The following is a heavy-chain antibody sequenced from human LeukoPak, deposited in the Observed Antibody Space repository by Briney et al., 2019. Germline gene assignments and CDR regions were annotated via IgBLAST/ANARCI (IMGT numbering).Heavy chain of an antibody. Sequence: GASVKASCKASGGTFSSYAISWVRQSPGQGLEWMGGIIPIFGTANYAQKFQGRVTITADESTSTAYMELSSLSSEDTAVYYCASSSRLEGAPVDVWGKGTTVTVSS. CDR1: GGTFSSYA. CDR2: IIPIFGTA. V-gene: IGHV1-69*13. J-gene: IGHJ6*04. CDR3: ASSSRLEGAPVDV.